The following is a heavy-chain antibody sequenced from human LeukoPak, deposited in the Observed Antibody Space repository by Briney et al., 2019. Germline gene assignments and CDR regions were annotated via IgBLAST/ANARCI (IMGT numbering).Heavy chain of an antibody. Sequence: GGSLRLSCVASGFTFSHSWMTWVRQAPGKGLEWVGHIKEDGSSQNYADSVKGRFTISRDNAKSSLHLQMSGLRAEDTAMYHCVKDSGWFHFDSWGQGTLVTVSS. D-gene: IGHD6-19*01. CDR2: IKEDGSSQ. CDR3: VKDSGWFHFDS. V-gene: IGHV3-7*03. CDR1: GFTFSHSW. J-gene: IGHJ4*02.